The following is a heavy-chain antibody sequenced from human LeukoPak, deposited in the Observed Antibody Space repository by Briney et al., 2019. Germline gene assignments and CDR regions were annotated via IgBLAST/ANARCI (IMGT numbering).Heavy chain of an antibody. V-gene: IGHV3-33*01. CDR1: GFTFSNYG. Sequence: GGSLRLSCAASGFTFSNYGIHWVRQAPGKGLEWVAVIWYDGSNKYYGDSVKGRFTISRDNSKNTLYLQMNSLRAEDTAVYYCARDAIYYGSGSYAPIDYWGQGTLVTVSS. CDR2: IWYDGSNK. D-gene: IGHD3-10*01. CDR3: ARDAIYYGSGSYAPIDY. J-gene: IGHJ4*02.